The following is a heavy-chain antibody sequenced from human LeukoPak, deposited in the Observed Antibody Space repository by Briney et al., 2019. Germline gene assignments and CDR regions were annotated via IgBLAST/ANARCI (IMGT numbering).Heavy chain of an antibody. CDR2: ISAYNGNT. Sequence: ASVKVSCEASGYTFTSYGISWVRQAPGQGLEWMGWISAYNGNTNYAQKLQGRVTMTTDTSTSTAYMELRSLGSDDTAVYYCARVPQQLARRPYYYYYYGMDVWGQGTTVTVSS. V-gene: IGHV1-18*01. J-gene: IGHJ6*02. D-gene: IGHD6-13*01. CDR3: ARVPQQLARRPYYYYYYGMDV. CDR1: GYTFTSYG.